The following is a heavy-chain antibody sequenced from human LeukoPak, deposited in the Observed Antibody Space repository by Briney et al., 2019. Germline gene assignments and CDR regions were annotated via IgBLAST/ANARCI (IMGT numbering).Heavy chain of an antibody. CDR3: AKDVRYRSGGDCYGWFDP. CDR2: IIAGGTGT. J-gene: IGHJ5*02. V-gene: IGHV3-23*01. CDR1: GFTFNSYA. Sequence: GGSLRLTCAASGFTFNSYAMGWVRQAPGKGLEWVSSIIAGGTGTYYADSAKGRFTISRDNSKNTLYLQMNSLRPEDTALYYCAKDVRYRSGGDCYGWFDPWGQGTLVTVSS. D-gene: IGHD2-15*01.